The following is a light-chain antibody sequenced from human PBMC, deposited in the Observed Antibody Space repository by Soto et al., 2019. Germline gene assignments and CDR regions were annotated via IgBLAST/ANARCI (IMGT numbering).Light chain of an antibody. V-gene: IGLV2-14*01. CDR2: DVS. CDR3: SSYTSSSTPPYV. J-gene: IGLJ1*01. Sequence: QSVLTQPASVSGSPGQSNTISCTGTSSDVGGYNYVSWYQQHPGKAPKLMIYDVSNRPSGVSNRFSGSKSGNTASLTISGLQAEDEADYYCSSYTSSSTPPYVFGTGTKLTVL. CDR1: SSDVGGYNY.